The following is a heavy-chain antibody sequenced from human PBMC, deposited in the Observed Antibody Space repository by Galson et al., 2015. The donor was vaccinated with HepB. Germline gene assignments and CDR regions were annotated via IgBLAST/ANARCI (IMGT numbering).Heavy chain of an antibody. V-gene: IGHV3-11*01. D-gene: IGHD3-3*01. CDR1: GFTFSDYY. CDR3: ARDKATITIFGVVTDNWFDP. J-gene: IGHJ5*02. Sequence: SLRLSCAASGFTFSDYYMSWIRQAPGKGLEWVSYISSSGSTIYYADSVKGRFTISRDNAKNSLYLQMNSLRAEDTAVYYCARDKATITIFGVVTDNWFDPWGQGTLVTVSS. CDR2: ISSSGSTI.